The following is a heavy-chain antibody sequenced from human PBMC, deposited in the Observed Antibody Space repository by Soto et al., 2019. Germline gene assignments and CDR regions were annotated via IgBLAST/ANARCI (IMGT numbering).Heavy chain of an antibody. CDR1: GYTFTSYD. CDR3: ARGRKKTIFGVVITFYYYYYMDV. CDR2: MNPNSGNT. Sequence: ASVKVSCKASGYTFTSYDINWVRQATGQGLEWMGWMNPNSGNTGYAQKFQGRVTMTRNTSISTAYMELSSLRSEDTAMYYCARGRKKTIFGVVITFYYYYYMDVWGKGTTVTVSS. J-gene: IGHJ6*03. D-gene: IGHD3-3*01. V-gene: IGHV1-8*01.